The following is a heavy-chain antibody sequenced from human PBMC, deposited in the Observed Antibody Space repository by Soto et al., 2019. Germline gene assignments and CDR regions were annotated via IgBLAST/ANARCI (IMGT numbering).Heavy chain of an antibody. J-gene: IGHJ3*02. D-gene: IGHD2-15*01. CDR1: GFTFSDYY. V-gene: IGHV3-11*01. CDR2: ISSSGTGI. Sequence: GGSLRLSCADSGFTFSDYYMTWIRQAPGKGLEWVSYISSSGTGIYYPDSVKGRFTISRDNAKNSLYLQMSSLRAEDTAVYYCARAYSDAFDIWGQGTMVTVSS. CDR3: ARAYSDAFDI.